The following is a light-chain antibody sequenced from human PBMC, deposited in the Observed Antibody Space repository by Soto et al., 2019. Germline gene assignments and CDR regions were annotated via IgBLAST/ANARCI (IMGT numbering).Light chain of an antibody. CDR1: QSVTSYY. CDR2: GAS. J-gene: IGKJ2*01. Sequence: EIVLTQSPGTLSLSPGERATLSCRASQSVTSYYLAWYQQKPGQAPRLLIYGASRRATDIPDRFSGSGSETDFTLTISRLEPEDFAVYYCQLYSSSSYTFGQGTKLEIK. V-gene: IGKV3-20*01. CDR3: QLYSSSSYT.